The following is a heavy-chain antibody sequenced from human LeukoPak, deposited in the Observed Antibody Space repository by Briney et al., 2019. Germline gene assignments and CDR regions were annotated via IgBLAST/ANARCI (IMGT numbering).Heavy chain of an antibody. Sequence: EGSLRLSCAASGITFSRFWMSWVRQAPGKGLQWVANINQDGSEKHYVDSVKGRFTISRDNAENSLYLQMNSLRAEDTAVYYCARDVVGATYFDWGQGTLVTVSS. CDR2: INQDGSEK. D-gene: IGHD1-26*01. CDR3: ARDVVGATYFD. J-gene: IGHJ4*02. CDR1: GITFSRFW. V-gene: IGHV3-7*03.